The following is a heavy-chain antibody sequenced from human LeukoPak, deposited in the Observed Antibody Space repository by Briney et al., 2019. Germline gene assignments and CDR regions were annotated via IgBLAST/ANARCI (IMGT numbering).Heavy chain of an antibody. CDR1: GFTFSSYW. CDR2: IKQDGSEK. D-gene: IGHD3-22*01. V-gene: IGHV3-7*01. CDR3: ARDYDYDSSGYYYEPEYFQH. J-gene: IGHJ1*01. Sequence: GGSLRLSCAASGFTFSSYWMSWVRQAPGKGLEWVANIKQDGSEKYYVDSVKGRFTISRDNAKNSLYLQMNSLRAEDTAVYYCARDYDYDSSGYYYEPEYFQHWGQGTLVTVSS.